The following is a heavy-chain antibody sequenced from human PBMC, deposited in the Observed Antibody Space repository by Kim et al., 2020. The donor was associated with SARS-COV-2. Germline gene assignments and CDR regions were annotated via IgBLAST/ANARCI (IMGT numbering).Heavy chain of an antibody. CDR2: INAGNGNT. CDR1: GYSFTSYA. V-gene: IGHV1-3*01. D-gene: IGHD3-10*01. Sequence: ASVKVSCKASGYSFTSYAMHWVRQAPGQRLEWMGWINAGNGNTKYSQKFQGRVTITRDTSASTAYVELSSLTSEDTAVYYCARGGSGSFYGYWGLGTLVTVSS. J-gene: IGHJ4*02. CDR3: ARGGSGSFYGY.